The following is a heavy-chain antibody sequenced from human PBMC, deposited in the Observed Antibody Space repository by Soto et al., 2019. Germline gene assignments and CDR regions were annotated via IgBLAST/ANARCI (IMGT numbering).Heavy chain of an antibody. V-gene: IGHV3-7*01. J-gene: IGHJ6*02. CDR1: GFTFSTAW. CDR2: IKPDGSDK. Sequence: PGGSLRLSCAASGFTFSTAWVNWVRQAPGKGLEWVASIKPDGSDKYYADSVKGRFTISRDNSKNTLYLQMNSLRAEDTAFYYCAKSIVATIYYYYGMDVWGQGTTVTVSS. D-gene: IGHD5-12*01. CDR3: AKSIVATIYYYYGMDV.